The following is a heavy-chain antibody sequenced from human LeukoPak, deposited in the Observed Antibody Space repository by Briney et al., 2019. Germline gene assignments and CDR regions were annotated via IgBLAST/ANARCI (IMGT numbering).Heavy chain of an antibody. CDR1: GFTFSSYA. V-gene: IGHV3-23*01. J-gene: IGHJ5*02. CDR3: AKKRGQITGTTFNWFDP. CDR2: ISGSGGST. Sequence: GGTLRLSCAASGFTFSSYAMSWVRQAPGKGLEWVSAISGSGGSTYYADSVKGRFTISRDNSKNTLYLQMNSLRAEDTAVYYCAKKRGQITGTTFNWFDPWGQGTLVTVSS. D-gene: IGHD1-7*01.